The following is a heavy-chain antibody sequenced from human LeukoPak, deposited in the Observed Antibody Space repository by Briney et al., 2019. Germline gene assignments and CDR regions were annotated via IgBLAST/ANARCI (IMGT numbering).Heavy chain of an antibody. CDR2: INPNSGGT. CDR3: ARAIGRLVVGFDY. Sequence: ASVKVSCKASGYTFTGYYMYWVRQAPGQGLEWMGWINPNSGGTNYAQKFQGRVTMTRDTSISTAYMELSRLRSDDTAVYYCARAIGRLVVGFDYWGQGTLVTVSS. D-gene: IGHD3-22*01. V-gene: IGHV1-2*02. J-gene: IGHJ4*02. CDR1: GYTFTGYY.